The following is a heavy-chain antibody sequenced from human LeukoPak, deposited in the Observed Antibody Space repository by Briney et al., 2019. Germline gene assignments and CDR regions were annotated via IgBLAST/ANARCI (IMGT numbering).Heavy chain of an antibody. Sequence: SVKDSCKASGGTFSSYAISWVRQAPGQGLEWMGRIIPILGIANYAQKFQGRVTITADKSTSTAYMELSSLRSEDTAVYYCARDDYGGSHSDYWGQGTLVTVSS. CDR3: ARDDYGGSHSDY. V-gene: IGHV1-69*04. CDR2: IIPILGIA. J-gene: IGHJ4*02. D-gene: IGHD4-23*01. CDR1: GGTFSSYA.